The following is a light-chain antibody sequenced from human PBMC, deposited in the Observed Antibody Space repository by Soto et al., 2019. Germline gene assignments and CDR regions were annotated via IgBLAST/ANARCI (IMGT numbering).Light chain of an antibody. Sequence: EIVLTQSPATLSLSPGERVTLSCRASQNVSTYLAWYQQKPGQAPRLLSYDASDRATGIPARFSGSGSGTDFTLTISSPEPEDSAVYYFQQRTNLLTFGPGTKVDIQ. J-gene: IGKJ3*01. CDR3: QQRTNLLT. CDR2: DAS. CDR1: QNVSTY. V-gene: IGKV3-11*01.